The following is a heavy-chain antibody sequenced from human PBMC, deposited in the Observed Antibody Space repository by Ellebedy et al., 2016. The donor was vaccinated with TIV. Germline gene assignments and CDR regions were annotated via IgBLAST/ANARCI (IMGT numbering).Heavy chain of an antibody. CDR2: ISSSSSTI. Sequence: GESLKISXAASGFTFSSYSMNWVRQAPGKGLEWVSYISSSSSTIYYADSVKGRFTISRDNAKNSLYLQMNSLRDEDTAVYYCAPDPEFLGDWGQGTLVTVSS. CDR3: APDPEFLGD. D-gene: IGHD3-3*01. V-gene: IGHV3-48*02. J-gene: IGHJ4*02. CDR1: GFTFSSYS.